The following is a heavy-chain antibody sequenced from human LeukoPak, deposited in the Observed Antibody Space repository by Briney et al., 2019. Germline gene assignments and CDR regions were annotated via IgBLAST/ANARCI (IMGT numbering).Heavy chain of an antibody. CDR3: ARAEYKWELLQCGMDV. CDR2: ISYDGSNK. D-gene: IGHD1-26*01. V-gene: IGHV3-30-3*01. Sequence: GGSLRLSCAASGFTFSSYAMSWVRQAPGKGLEWVAVISYDGSNKYYADSVKGRFTISRDNSKNTLYLQMNSLRAEDTAVYYCARAEYKWELLQCGMDVWGQGTTVTVSS. CDR1: GFTFSSYA. J-gene: IGHJ6*02.